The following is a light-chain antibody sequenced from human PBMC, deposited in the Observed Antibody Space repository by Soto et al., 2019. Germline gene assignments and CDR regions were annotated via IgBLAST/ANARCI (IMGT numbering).Light chain of an antibody. CDR3: HCRA. CDR2: DAS. V-gene: IGKV3-15*01. Sequence: KLMSHSPATLSVAPGERGTVSCRASQNIHNHISWLLQKPVQTPRLLTYDASTLESGVPSRCSGSGAETEFTLTTSRLQPDDFATYFCHCRAFGQAAPLEI. CDR1: QNIHNH. J-gene: IGKJ5*01.